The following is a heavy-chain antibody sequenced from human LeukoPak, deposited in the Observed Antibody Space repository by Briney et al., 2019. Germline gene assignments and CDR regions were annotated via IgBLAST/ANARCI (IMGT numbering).Heavy chain of an antibody. V-gene: IGHV3-21*01. Sequence: PGGSLRLSCAASGFTFSSYSMNWVRQAPGKGLEWVSSISSSSSYIYYADSVKGRFTISRDNAKNSLYLQMNSLRAEDTAVYYCAREAGGPYYYDSSGYLGSDYWGQGTLVTVSS. D-gene: IGHD3-22*01. J-gene: IGHJ4*02. CDR1: GFTFSSYS. CDR3: AREAGGPYYYDSSGYLGSDY. CDR2: ISSSSSYI.